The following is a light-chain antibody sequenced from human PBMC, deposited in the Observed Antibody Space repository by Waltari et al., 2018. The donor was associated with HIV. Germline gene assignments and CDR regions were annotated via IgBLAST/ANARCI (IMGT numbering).Light chain of an antibody. CDR2: TNN. CDR3: AAWDDSLNGVV. CDR1: SSNIAGNT. V-gene: IGLV1-44*01. Sequence: QSVLTQPPSASGTPGQRVTISCSGSSSNIAGNTVNWFQQLPGPAPKLLIYTNNQRPAGVPDRFSGSKSGTSASLAISGLQSEDEADYYCAAWDDSLNGVVFGGGTKLTVL. J-gene: IGLJ2*01.